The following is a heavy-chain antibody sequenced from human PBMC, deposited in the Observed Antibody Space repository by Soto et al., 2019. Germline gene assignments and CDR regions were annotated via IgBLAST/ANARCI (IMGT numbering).Heavy chain of an antibody. CDR1: GFTFSSYG. CDR3: AKDFLIAAAINWFDP. Sequence: GGSLRLSCAASGFTFSSYGMHWVRQAPGKGLEWVAVISYDGSNKYYADSVKGRFTISRDNSKNTLYLQMNSLRAEDTAVYYCAKDFLIAAAINWFDPWGQGTLVTVSS. V-gene: IGHV3-30*18. CDR2: ISYDGSNK. D-gene: IGHD6-13*01. J-gene: IGHJ5*02.